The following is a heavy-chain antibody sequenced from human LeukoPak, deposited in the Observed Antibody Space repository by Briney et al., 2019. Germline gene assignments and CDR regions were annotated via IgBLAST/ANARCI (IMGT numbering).Heavy chain of an antibody. D-gene: IGHD3-9*01. V-gene: IGHV3-23*01. CDR1: GLTFSNYA. Sequence: GGSLRLSCAASGLTFSNYAMSWVRQAPGKGLEWVSAILGSGGSTYYADSVKGRFTVSRDNSKSTLYLQMNSLRAEDTALYYCAKWGDYDVLTGYYVPDYWGQGTLVAVSS. CDR2: ILGSGGST. CDR3: AKWGDYDVLTGYYVPDY. J-gene: IGHJ4*02.